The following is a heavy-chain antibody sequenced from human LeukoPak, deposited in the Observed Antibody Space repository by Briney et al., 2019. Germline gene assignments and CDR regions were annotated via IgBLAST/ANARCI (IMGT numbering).Heavy chain of an antibody. J-gene: IGHJ6*02. Sequence: PGGSLRLSCAASGFTFSSYGMHWVRQAPGKGLEWVAVIWYDGSNKYYADSVKGRFTISRDNSKNTLYLQMNSLRAEDTAVYYCARKSYSSGWYPYYCYYGMDVWGQGTTVTVSS. CDR3: ARKSYSSGWYPYYCYYGMDV. CDR1: GFTFSSYG. V-gene: IGHV3-33*01. CDR2: IWYDGSNK. D-gene: IGHD6-19*01.